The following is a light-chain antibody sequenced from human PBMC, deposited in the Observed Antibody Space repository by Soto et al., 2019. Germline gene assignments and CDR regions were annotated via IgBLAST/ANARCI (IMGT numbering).Light chain of an antibody. CDR2: EGN. CDR1: SNDVGTYNL. V-gene: IGLV2-23*01. J-gene: IGLJ1*01. Sequence: QSVLTQPASVSGSPGQSITISCTGTSNDVGTYNLVSWYQQHPGKAPKVMIYEGNKRPSGVSDRFSASKSGNTASLTISGLQAEDEADFYCCSNAGSGTFVFGTGTKLTVL. CDR3: CSNAGSGTFV.